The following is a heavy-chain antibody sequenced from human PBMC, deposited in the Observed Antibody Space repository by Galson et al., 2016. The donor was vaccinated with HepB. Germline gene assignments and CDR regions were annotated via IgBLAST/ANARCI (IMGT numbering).Heavy chain of an antibody. Sequence: SLRLSCAASGFTVNSHYMTWVRQAPGKGLEWVSVIYSGGSTYYADSVKGRFTISRDNSKNTLYLQMNSLRAEDTAVYYCARARRKSADNFDYWGQGTLVTVSS. D-gene: IGHD6-13*01. V-gene: IGHV3-53*01. CDR3: ARARRKSADNFDY. CDR2: IYSGGST. J-gene: IGHJ4*02. CDR1: GFTVNSHY.